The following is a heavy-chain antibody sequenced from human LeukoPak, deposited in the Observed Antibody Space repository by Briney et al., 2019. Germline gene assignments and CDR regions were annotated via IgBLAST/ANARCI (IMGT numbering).Heavy chain of an antibody. CDR1: GFTFKNSG. Sequence: GGTLKLSCVASGFTFKNSGMSWVRRAPGKGLEWVAAISGSGGSTYYADSVTGRFTISRDNSKNTLYLQMSSLRAVDTAEYYCAKDHPYGDYSRAMNWFDPRGQGIRVTVSS. CDR3: AKDHPYGDYSRAMNWFDP. CDR2: ISGSGGST. J-gene: IGHJ5*02. D-gene: IGHD4-17*01. V-gene: IGHV3-23*01.